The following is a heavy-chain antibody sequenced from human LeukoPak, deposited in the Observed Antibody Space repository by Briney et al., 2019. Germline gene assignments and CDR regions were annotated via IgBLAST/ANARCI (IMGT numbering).Heavy chain of an antibody. CDR1: GLTFGNFP. CDR3: ATQSITLVVVISPFDY. D-gene: IGHD3-22*01. J-gene: IGHJ4*02. V-gene: IGHV3-30*02. Sequence: GGSLRLSCAASGLTFGNFPMHWVRQAPGKGLEWVDADSVRGRFTISRDNSKSTVYLQMNSLKPDDTAVYCCATQSITLVVVISPFDYWGQGTLVTVSS.